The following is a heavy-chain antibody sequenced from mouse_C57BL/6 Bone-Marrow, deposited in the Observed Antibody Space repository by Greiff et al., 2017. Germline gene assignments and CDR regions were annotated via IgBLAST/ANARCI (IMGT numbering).Heavy chain of an antibody. CDR1: GYAFTNYL. CDR2: INPGSGGT. D-gene: IGHD1-1*01. V-gene: IGHV1-54*01. J-gene: IGHJ3*01. Sequence: QVQLQQPGAELVKPGASVKVSCKASGYAFTNYLIEWVKQRPGQGLEWIGVINPGSGGTNYNEKFKGKATLTADKSSSTAYMQLSSLTSEDSAVYFCARCPYYGSIQFAYWGQGTLVTVSA. CDR3: ARCPYYGSIQFAY.